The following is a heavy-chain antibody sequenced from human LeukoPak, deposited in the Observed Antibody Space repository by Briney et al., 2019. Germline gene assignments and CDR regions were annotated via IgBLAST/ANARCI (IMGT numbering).Heavy chain of an antibody. V-gene: IGHV3-11*01. J-gene: IGHJ4*02. CDR1: GFTFSDYY. CDR3: ARGSVYALYDSSGYYPY. CDR2: ISSSGSTI. D-gene: IGHD3-22*01. Sequence: GGSLRLSCAASGFTFSDYYMSWIRQAPGRGLEWVSYISSSGSTIYYADSVKGRFTISRDNAKNSLYLQMNSLRAEDTAVYYCARGSVYALYDSSGYYPYWGQGTLVTVSS.